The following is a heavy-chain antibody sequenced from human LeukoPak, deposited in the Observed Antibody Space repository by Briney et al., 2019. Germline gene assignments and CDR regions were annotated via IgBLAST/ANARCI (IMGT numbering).Heavy chain of an antibody. Sequence: ASVKVSCKASGYIFTGYYMHWVRQAPGQGLEWMGRIHPNTGGTDYAQKFQGRATMTRDTSISTAYMELSSLTSDDTAVYHCARAGYSGYDLDYWGQGTLVTVSS. CDR1: GYIFTGYY. D-gene: IGHD5-12*01. CDR2: IHPNTGGT. CDR3: ARAGYSGYDLDY. V-gene: IGHV1-2*06. J-gene: IGHJ4*02.